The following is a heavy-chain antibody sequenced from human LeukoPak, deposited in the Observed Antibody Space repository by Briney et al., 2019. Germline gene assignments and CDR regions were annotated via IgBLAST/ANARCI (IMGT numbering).Heavy chain of an antibody. J-gene: IGHJ5*02. CDR2: IIPIFGTA. V-gene: IGHV1-69*05. Sequence: ASVKLSCKASVGTFSIYAISWVRQAPGQGLEWMGGIIPIFGTANYAQKFQGRVTMTRDMSTSTDYMELSSRRSEDTAVYYCARDNSVEDTAWWFDPWGQGALVTVSS. D-gene: IGHD4-23*01. CDR3: ARDNSVEDTAWWFDP. CDR1: VGTFSIYA.